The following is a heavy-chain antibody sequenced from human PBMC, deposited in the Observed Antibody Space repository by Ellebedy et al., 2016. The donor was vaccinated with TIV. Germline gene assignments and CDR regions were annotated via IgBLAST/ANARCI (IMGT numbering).Heavy chain of an antibody. J-gene: IGHJ4*02. CDR1: AFTFRNFG. D-gene: IGHD3-10*01. V-gene: IGHV3-30*18. Sequence: GESLKISXAASAFTFRNFGMHWVRQAPGKGLEWVAVISYDGNNKYYGDSVKGRVTISRDNSKNTLYLQMNSLRADDTAVYYCAKDLGGPDPYFDYWGQGTLVTVSS. CDR2: ISYDGNNK. CDR3: AKDLGGPDPYFDY.